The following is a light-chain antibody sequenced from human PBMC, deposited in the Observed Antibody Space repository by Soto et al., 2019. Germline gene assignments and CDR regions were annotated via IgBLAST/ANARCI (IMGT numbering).Light chain of an antibody. V-gene: IGKV1-33*01. Sequence: DIQMTQSPSSLSASVGDRVTITCQASQSITNYLNWYQQKPGKAPKLLIYGASNLEIGVPSGFSGSGSGTDFTFTISSLQAEDIATYFCQPHDSVFTFGQGTRLEIK. CDR3: QPHDSVFT. CDR2: GAS. CDR1: QSITNY. J-gene: IGKJ5*01.